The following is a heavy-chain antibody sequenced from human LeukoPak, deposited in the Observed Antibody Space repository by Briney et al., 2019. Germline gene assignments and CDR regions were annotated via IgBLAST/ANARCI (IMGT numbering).Heavy chain of an antibody. D-gene: IGHD5-24*01. J-gene: IGHJ4*02. CDR1: GFTFSNYA. Sequence: GGSLRLSCAASGFTFSNYAMSWVRQAPGKGLEWVSGISGSGGSTYYADSVKGRFTISRDNSKNTLFLQMDSLRVEDTAVYYCANLPSGRDDYNRGDYWGQGTLVTVSS. V-gene: IGHV3-23*01. CDR2: ISGSGGST. CDR3: ANLPSGRDDYNRGDY.